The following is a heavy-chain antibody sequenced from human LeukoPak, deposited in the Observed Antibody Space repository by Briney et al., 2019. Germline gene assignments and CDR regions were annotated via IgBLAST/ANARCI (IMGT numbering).Heavy chain of an antibody. CDR1: GGSIGSSSYY. Sequence: SETLSLTCTVSGGSIGSSSYYWGWIRQPPGKGLEWIGSIYYSGSTYYNPSLKSRVTISVDTSKNQFSLKLSSVTAADTAVYYCARGRGSSWFNYWGQGTLVTVSS. CDR3: ARGRGSSWFNY. D-gene: IGHD6-13*01. J-gene: IGHJ4*02. V-gene: IGHV4-39*01. CDR2: IYYSGST.